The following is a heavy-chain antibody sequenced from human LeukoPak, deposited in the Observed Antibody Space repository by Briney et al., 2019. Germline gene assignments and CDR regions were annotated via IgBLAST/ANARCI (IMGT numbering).Heavy chain of an antibody. Sequence: PSETLSLTCTVSGDSISSSSSYWGWIRQPPGEGLEWIGSIYYSGSTYYNPSLKSRVTISVDTSKNQFSLKLSSVTAADTAVYYCARGPHDSSGYYYDGPGPYFDYWGQGTLVTVSS. D-gene: IGHD3-22*01. CDR1: GDSISSSSSY. J-gene: IGHJ4*02. V-gene: IGHV4-39*07. CDR3: ARGPHDSSGYYYDGPGPYFDY. CDR2: IYYSGST.